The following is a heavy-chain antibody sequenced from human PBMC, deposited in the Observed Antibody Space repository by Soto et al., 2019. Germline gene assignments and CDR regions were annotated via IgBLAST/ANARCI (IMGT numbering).Heavy chain of an antibody. D-gene: IGHD1-7*01. CDR1: GFSFSTSGVG. CDR2: IYWNGNE. J-gene: IGHJ6*02. CDR3: AHELSRYYYVMDV. Sequence: QITLRESGPTLVKPTPTLTLTCTFSGFSFSTSGVGVGWFRQPPGQALQWLALIYWNGNERYSPSLNNRLTVTKDTSKNHVVLTMPDVEAVDTATYYPAHELSRYYYVMDVWGQGTNFTV. V-gene: IGHV2-5*01.